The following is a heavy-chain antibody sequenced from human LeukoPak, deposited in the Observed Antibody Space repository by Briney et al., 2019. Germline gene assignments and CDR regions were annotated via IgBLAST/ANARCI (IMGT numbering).Heavy chain of an antibody. CDR2: ISYDGSNK. J-gene: IGHJ4*02. CDR1: GFTFSTYA. CDR3: ARDRTSYYGSGSYHYN. Sequence: GGSLRLSCAASGFTFSTYAMHWVRQAPGKGLEWVAVISYDGSNKYYADSVKGRFTISRDNSKNTLYLQMISLRAEDTAVYYCARDRTSYYGSGSYHYNWGQGTLVTVSS. V-gene: IGHV3-30*04. D-gene: IGHD3-10*01.